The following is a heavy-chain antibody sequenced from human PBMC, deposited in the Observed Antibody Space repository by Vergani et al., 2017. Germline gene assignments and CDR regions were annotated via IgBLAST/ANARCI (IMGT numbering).Heavy chain of an antibody. V-gene: IGHV1-69*13. CDR3: ASRDITIFGVVIIRGYYYYGMDV. CDR2: IIPNFSPA. Sequence: QVQLVQSGGEVKKPGASVKVSCKASGYTFTTYAINWVRQAPGQGLEWMGAIIPNFSPARSAQKFQGRVTITADESTRTVYMELNSLRSDDSAVYYCASRDITIFGVVIIRGYYYYGMDVWGQGTTVTVSS. D-gene: IGHD3-3*01. J-gene: IGHJ6*02. CDR1: GYTFTTYA.